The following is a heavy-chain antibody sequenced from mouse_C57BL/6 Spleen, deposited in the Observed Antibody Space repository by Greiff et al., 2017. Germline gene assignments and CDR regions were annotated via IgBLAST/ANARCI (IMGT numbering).Heavy chain of an antibody. CDR3: ARDRPDGSSLYYFDY. CDR1: GFTFSSYA. V-gene: IGHV5-4*03. CDR2: ISDGGSYT. Sequence: EVKVVESGGGLVKPGGSLKLSCAASGFTFSSYAMSWVRQTPEKRLEWVATISDGGSYTYYPDNVKGRFTISRDNAKNNLYLQMSHLKSEDTAMYYCARDRPDGSSLYYFDYWGQGTTLTVSS. J-gene: IGHJ2*01. D-gene: IGHD1-1*01.